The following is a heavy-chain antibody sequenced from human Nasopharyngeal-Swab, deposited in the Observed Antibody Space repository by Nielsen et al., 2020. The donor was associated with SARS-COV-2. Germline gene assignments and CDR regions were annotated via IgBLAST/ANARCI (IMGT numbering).Heavy chain of an antibody. Sequence: ETLSLTCAASGFTFSSYSMNWVRQAPGKGLEWVSSISSSSSYIYYADSVKGRFTISRDNAKNSLYLQMNSLRAEDTAVYYCAREKPGDYWGQGTLVTVSS. D-gene: IGHD1-14*01. J-gene: IGHJ4*02. CDR3: AREKPGDY. CDR1: GFTFSSYS. V-gene: IGHV3-21*01. CDR2: ISSSSSYI.